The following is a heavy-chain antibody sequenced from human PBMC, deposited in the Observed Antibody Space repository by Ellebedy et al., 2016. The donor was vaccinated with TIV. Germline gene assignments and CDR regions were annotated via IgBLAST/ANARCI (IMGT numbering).Heavy chain of an antibody. Sequence: SETLSLXXTVSGGSINTYYWSWIRQPPGKGLEWIGFIYSSRNTNYSPSLRSRVSMSIDTSQNQVSLRLSSVTAADTAVYYCARGPYDGTGYYYPYWGQGTLVTVSS. D-gene: IGHD3-22*01. CDR1: GGSINTYY. CDR2: IYSSRNT. J-gene: IGHJ4*02. V-gene: IGHV4-59*01. CDR3: ARGPYDGTGYYYPY.